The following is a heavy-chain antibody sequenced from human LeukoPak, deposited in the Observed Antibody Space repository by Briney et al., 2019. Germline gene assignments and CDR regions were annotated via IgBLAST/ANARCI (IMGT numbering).Heavy chain of an antibody. D-gene: IGHD3-16*02. Sequence: SETLSLTCAVYGGSISGYYWSWIRQPPGKGLEWIGEINHGGSTNYNPSLKSRVTISLDTSKNQFSLKLSSVTAADTAVYYCARGFEYYDYVWGSYRRLSSYYFDYWGQGTLVTVSS. CDR3: ARGFEYYDYVWGSYRRLSSYYFDY. J-gene: IGHJ4*02. CDR1: GGSISGYY. CDR2: INHGGST. V-gene: IGHV4-34*01.